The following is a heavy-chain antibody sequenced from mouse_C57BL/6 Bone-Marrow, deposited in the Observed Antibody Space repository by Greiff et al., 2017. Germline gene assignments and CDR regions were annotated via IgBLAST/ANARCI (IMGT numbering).Heavy chain of an antibody. Sequence: VQLQQSGPGLVQPSQSLSITCTVSGFSLTSYGVHWVRQSPGKGLEWLGVIWSGGSTDYNAAFISRLSISKDNSKSQVFFKMNSLQADDTAIYYCARNPPYYYGSSPCYFDYWGQGTTLTVSS. CDR3: ARNPPYYYGSSPCYFDY. D-gene: IGHD1-1*01. J-gene: IGHJ2*01. CDR1: GFSLTSYG. V-gene: IGHV2-2*01. CDR2: IWSGGST.